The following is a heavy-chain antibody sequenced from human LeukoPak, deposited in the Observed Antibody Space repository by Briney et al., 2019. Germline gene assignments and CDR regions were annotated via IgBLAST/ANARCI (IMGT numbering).Heavy chain of an antibody. D-gene: IGHD3-22*01. CDR2: IRYDGSNK. V-gene: IGHV3-30*02. J-gene: IGHJ4*02. Sequence: AGGSLRLSCAASGFTFSSYGMHWVRQAPRKGLDWVAFIRYDGSNKYYADSVKGRFTISRDNSKNTLYLQMNSLRAEDTAVYYCAKDYTMIVGTPDYWGQGTLVTVSS. CDR1: GFTFSSYG. CDR3: AKDYTMIVGTPDY.